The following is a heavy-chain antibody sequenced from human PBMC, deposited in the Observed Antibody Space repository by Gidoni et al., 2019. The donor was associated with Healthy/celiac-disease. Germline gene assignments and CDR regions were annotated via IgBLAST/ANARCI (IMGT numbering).Heavy chain of an antibody. V-gene: IGHV3-30*04. D-gene: IGHD6-13*01. CDR3: ARDGGAAAGRAFDY. Sequence: QVQLVESGGGVVQPGRSLRLSCAASGFTFSSYAMHWVRQAPGKGLEWVEVISYDGRNKYYADSVKGRFTISRDNSKNTLYLQMNSLRAEDTAVYYCARDGGAAAGRAFDYWGQGTLVTVSS. CDR2: ISYDGRNK. CDR1: GFTFSSYA. J-gene: IGHJ4*02.